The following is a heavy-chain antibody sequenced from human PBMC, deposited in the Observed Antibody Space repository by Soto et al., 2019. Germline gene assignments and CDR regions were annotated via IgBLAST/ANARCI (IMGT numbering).Heavy chain of an antibody. Sequence: SETLSLTCTVSGGSISSSSYYWGWIRQPPGKGLEWIGSIYYSGSTYYNPSLKSRVTISVDTSKNQFSLKLSSVTAADTAVYYCARHETIHGHHDYWGQGTLVTVDS. CDR1: GGSISSSSYY. CDR2: IYYSGST. J-gene: IGHJ1*01. CDR3: ARHETIHGHHDY. D-gene: IGHD2-21*01. V-gene: IGHV4-39*01.